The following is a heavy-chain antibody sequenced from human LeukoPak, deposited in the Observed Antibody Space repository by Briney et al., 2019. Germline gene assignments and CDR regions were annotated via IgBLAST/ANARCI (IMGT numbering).Heavy chain of an antibody. D-gene: IGHD4-17*01. CDR2: ISYDGSNK. V-gene: IGHV3-30*18. CDR3: AKDLEYGDYVGSFDY. J-gene: IGHJ4*02. Sequence: GGSLRLSCAASGFTFSSYGMHWVRQAPGKGLEWVSVISYDGSNKYYADSVKGRFTISRDNSKNTLYLQMNSLRAEDTAVYYCAKDLEYGDYVGSFDYWGQGTLVTVSS. CDR1: GFTFSSYG.